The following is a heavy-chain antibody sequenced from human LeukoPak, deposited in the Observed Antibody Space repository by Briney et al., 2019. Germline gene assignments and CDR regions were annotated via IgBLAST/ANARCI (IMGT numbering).Heavy chain of an antibody. D-gene: IGHD2-15*01. J-gene: IGHJ6*03. V-gene: IGHV4-39*07. Sequence: PSETLSLTCTVSDDSISSSTYYWGWIRQPPGKGLEWIGTIYYSGITYYNPSLKRRVTISVDTSKNQFSLKLSSVTAADTAVYYCARGYCSGGSCYSYYYYNYMDVWGKGTTVTVSS. CDR2: IYYSGIT. CDR1: DDSISSSTYY. CDR3: ARGYCSGGSCYSYYYYNYMDV.